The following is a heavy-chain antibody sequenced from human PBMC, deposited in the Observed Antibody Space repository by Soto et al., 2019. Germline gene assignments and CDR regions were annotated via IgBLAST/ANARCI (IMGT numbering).Heavy chain of an antibody. CDR2: IIPIFGTA. CDR1: GATFSSYA. V-gene: IGHV1-69*13. Sequence: SVEFSCKASGATFSSYAISSVRQAPGQRLEWMGEIIPIFGTANYAQKFQGRVTITADESTSTAYMELRSLRSEDTAVYYCARESGYSYGGYRLGYYYYYGMDVWGQGTTVTVSS. CDR3: ARESGYSYGGYRLGYYYYYGMDV. J-gene: IGHJ6*02. D-gene: IGHD5-18*01.